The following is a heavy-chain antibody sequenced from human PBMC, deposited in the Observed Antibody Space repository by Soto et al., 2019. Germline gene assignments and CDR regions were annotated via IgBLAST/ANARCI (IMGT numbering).Heavy chain of an antibody. J-gene: IGHJ4*02. CDR3: ASNEQDKSGFGEFYFDY. Sequence: SVKVSCKASGGPFSSYAISWVRQAPGQGLEWMGGIIPIFGTANYAQKFQGRVTITADESTSTDYMELSSLRSEDTAVYYCASNEQDKSGFGEFYFDYWGQGTLVTVSS. D-gene: IGHD3-10*01. CDR1: GGPFSSYA. V-gene: IGHV1-69*13. CDR2: IIPIFGTA.